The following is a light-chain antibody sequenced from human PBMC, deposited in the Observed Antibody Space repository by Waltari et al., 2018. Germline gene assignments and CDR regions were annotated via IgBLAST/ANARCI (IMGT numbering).Light chain of an antibody. V-gene: IGKV3D-7*01. CDR1: SSVSTSY. CDR2: RIS. CDR3: QQGHSIPYS. Sequence: EIVLTQSPTSMAVSQGERVTISCTASSSVSTSYLHWYQQKPGFPPRLLVYRISSLASGVPARFSGSGSGTSYTLTISSMEAEDAANYYCQQGHSIPYSFGQGTKVEIK. J-gene: IGKJ2*03.